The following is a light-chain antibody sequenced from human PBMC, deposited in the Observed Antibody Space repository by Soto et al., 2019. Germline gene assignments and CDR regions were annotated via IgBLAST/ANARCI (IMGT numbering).Light chain of an antibody. CDR3: QKYNSALT. V-gene: IGKV1-27*01. Sequence: DSQMTQSPSSLSASVGDRVTITCRASQGISNYLAWYQQKPGKVPKLLIYAASTLQSGVPSRFSGSGSGTDFTLTISSLQPEDVATYYCQKYNSALTFGQGTRLE. CDR2: AAS. J-gene: IGKJ5*01. CDR1: QGISNY.